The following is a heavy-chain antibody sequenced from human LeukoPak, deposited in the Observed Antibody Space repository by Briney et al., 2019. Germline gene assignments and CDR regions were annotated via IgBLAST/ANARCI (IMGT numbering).Heavy chain of an antibody. CDR3: ARVTAGGIWTFDI. CDR2: MNPNSGNT. V-gene: IGHV1-8*01. J-gene: IGHJ3*02. Sequence: GASVKVSCKTSGDSFTINDVNWVRQATGQGLEWMGWMNPNSGNTGYAQKFQGRVTMTRNTSISTAYMELTDLRSEDTAVYYCARVTAGGIWTFDIWGQGTTVTVSS. CDR1: GDSFTIND. D-gene: IGHD6-13*01.